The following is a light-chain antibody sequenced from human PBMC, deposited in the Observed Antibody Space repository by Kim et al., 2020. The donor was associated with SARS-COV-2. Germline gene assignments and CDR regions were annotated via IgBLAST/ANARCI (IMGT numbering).Light chain of an antibody. V-gene: IGKV1-8*01. CDR2: AAS. J-gene: IGKJ4*01. Sequence: ATGDRVTITCRASQGISSYLAWYQQKPGKAPKLLIYAASTLQSGVPSRFSGSGSGTDFTLTISCLQSEDFATYYCQQYYSYPTLTFGGGTKVDIK. CDR3: QQYYSYPTLT. CDR1: QGISSY.